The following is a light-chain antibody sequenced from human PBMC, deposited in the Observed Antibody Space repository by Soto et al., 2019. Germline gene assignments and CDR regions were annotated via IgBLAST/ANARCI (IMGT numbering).Light chain of an antibody. CDR1: QSISSH. V-gene: IGKV1-39*01. CDR3: QQYNSYSGGT. CDR2: AAS. Sequence: DIQMTQSPSSLSASVGDRVTITCRANQSISSHLNWYQQKPGKAPKLLICAASTLLSGVPSRFSGSGSGTDFTLTISSLQPEDFATYYCQQYNSYSGGTFGQGTKVEIK. J-gene: IGKJ1*01.